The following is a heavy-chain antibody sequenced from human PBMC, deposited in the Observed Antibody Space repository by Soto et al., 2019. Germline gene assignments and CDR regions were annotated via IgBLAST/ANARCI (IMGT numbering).Heavy chain of an antibody. Sequence: GGSLRLSCVASGFTFSSYSMSWVRQAPGKGLECVSSISGSGGDTFYAASVKGRFTISRDNSKNTLYLQMTSLRAEDTALYYCAKDSALPYSGSYFDYWGQGILVTVSS. V-gene: IGHV3-23*01. CDR3: AKDSALPYSGSYFDY. J-gene: IGHJ4*02. D-gene: IGHD1-26*01. CDR1: GFTFSSYS. CDR2: ISGSGGDT.